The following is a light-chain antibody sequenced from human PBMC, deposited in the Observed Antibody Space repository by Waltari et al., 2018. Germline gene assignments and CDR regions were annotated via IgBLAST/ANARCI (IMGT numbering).Light chain of an antibody. V-gene: IGLV2-8*01. CDR3: SSYAGSNNFDV. Sequence: QSALTQPPSASGSPGQSVTISCTGTSSDLGAYNYVSWYQQHPGKAPKLMIYEVSKRASGVPDRFSGSKSGNTASLTVSGLQAEDEADYYCSSYAGSNNFDVFGTGTKVTVL. J-gene: IGLJ1*01. CDR2: EVS. CDR1: SSDLGAYNY.